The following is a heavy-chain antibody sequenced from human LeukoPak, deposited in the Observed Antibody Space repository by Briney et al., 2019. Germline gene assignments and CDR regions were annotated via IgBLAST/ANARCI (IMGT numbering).Heavy chain of an antibody. CDR1: GYSFTNYW. CDR2: IYPGDSDT. V-gene: IGHV5-51*01. CDR3: ARLGPGYYDSSGYSDY. Sequence: GESLKISCKGSGYSFTNYWIGWVRQMPGKGLKWMGIIYPGDSDTRYSPSFQGQVTISADKSISTAYLQWSSLKASDTAMYYCARLGPGYYDSSGYSDYWGQGTLVTVSS. J-gene: IGHJ4*02. D-gene: IGHD3-22*01.